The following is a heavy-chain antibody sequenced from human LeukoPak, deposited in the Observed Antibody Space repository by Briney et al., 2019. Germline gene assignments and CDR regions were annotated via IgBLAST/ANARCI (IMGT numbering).Heavy chain of an antibody. CDR3: ARDIPPGARYLDS. CDR1: GFTFGNYW. D-gene: IGHD1/OR15-1a*01. Sequence: GGSLRLSCATSGFTFGNYWMTWVRQAPGKRLEWVANIDDRGSEKNYADSVKGRFTNSRDNARNSMFSQMNSLRVEDTAVYFCARDIPPGARYLDSWGRGTLVTVSS. J-gene: IGHJ5*01. CDR2: IDDRGSEK. V-gene: IGHV3-7*01.